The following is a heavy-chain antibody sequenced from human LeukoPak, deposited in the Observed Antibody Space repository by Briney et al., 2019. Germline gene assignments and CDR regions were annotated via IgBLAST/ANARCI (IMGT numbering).Heavy chain of an antibody. Sequence: GGSLRLSCAASGFTFSSYAMSWVRQAPGKGLEWVSAISGSGGSTYYADSVKGRFTISRGNSKNTLYLQMNSLRAEDTAVYYCAKSYDSSVYYFDYWGQGTLVTVSS. CDR2: ISGSGGST. CDR1: GFTFSSYA. CDR3: AKSYDSSVYYFDY. D-gene: IGHD3-22*01. V-gene: IGHV3-23*01. J-gene: IGHJ4*02.